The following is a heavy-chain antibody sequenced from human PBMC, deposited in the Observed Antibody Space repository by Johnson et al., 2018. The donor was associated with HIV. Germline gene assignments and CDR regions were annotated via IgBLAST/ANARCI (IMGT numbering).Heavy chain of an antibody. D-gene: IGHD1-26*01. CDR2: INWNGGSI. CDR3: ARDLTWEMQDTFDL. J-gene: IGHJ3*01. V-gene: IGHV3-20*04. CDR1: GFTFDDYG. Sequence: EVQLVESGGGLVKPGGSLRLSCAASGFTFDDYGMSWVRQAPGKGLEWVSGINWNGGSIGYADSVKGRFTISRDNAKNSLNLQMNSLRAEDTALYFCARDLTWEMQDTFDLWGQGTMVTVSS.